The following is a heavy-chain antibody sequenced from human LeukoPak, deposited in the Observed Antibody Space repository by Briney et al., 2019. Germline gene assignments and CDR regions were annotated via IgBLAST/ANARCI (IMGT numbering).Heavy chain of an antibody. D-gene: IGHD5-24*01. V-gene: IGHV4-30-4*01. J-gene: IGHJ3*02. CDR1: GGSISSGDYY. CDR3: ARDGDGYNLELAFDI. Sequence: TLSLTCTVSGGSISSGDYYWSWVRQPPGKGLEWIGYIYYSGSTYYNPSLKSRVTISVDTSKNQFSLELSSVTAADTAVYYCARDGDGYNLELAFDIWGQGTMVTVSS. CDR2: IYYSGST.